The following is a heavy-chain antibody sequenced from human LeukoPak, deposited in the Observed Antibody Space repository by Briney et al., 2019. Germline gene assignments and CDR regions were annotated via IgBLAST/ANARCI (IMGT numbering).Heavy chain of an antibody. V-gene: IGHV3-7*04. D-gene: IGHD2-2*02. J-gene: IGHJ4*02. CDR1: GFPFRSYW. CDR3: ARDIPYGLSYFDY. Sequence: PGGSLRLSCLASGFPFRSYWMSWVRQAPGKGLEFVANIKEDGTDANHVDAVKGRFTISRDNAKDSLYLQMNSVRPEDTAVYYCARDIPYGLSYFDYWGQGTLVTVSS. CDR2: IKEDGTDA.